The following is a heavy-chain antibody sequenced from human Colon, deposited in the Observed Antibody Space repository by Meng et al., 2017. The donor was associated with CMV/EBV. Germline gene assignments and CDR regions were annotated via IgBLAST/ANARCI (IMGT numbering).Heavy chain of an antibody. V-gene: IGHV4-34*01. CDR1: GGSFSGYY. Sequence: SEPLSLTCAVYGGSFSGYYWSWIRQPPGKGLEWIGEINHSGSTNYNPSLKSRVTISVDTSKNQLSLKLSSVTAADTAVYYCAKRGRSSSWYYFDYWGQGTLVTVSS. CDR2: INHSGST. J-gene: IGHJ4*02. CDR3: AKRGRSSSWYYFDY. D-gene: IGHD6-13*01.